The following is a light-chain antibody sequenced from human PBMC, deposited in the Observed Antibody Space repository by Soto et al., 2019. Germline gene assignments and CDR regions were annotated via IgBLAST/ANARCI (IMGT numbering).Light chain of an antibody. CDR1: QSVSSTY. V-gene: IGKV3-20*01. CDR2: VAS. CDR3: QHSGRSAYT. J-gene: IGKJ2*01. Sequence: EIVLTQSPGTLSLSPGERATLSCRASQSVSSTYLAWYQQRPGQAPRLLIYVASSRATGIPDRFSGSGSGTDFTLTISRLEPEDFAVYYCQHSGRSAYTFGQGTTLEIK.